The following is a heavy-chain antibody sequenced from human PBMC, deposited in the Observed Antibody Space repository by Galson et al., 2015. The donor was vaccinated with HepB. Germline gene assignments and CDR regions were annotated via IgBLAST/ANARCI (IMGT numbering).Heavy chain of an antibody. CDR1: GFTFTSSA. CDR3: AADLVRSRYWYFDL. CDR2: IVVGSGNT. D-gene: IGHD3-10*02. Sequence: CKASGFTFTSSAMQWVRQARGQRLEWIGWIVVGSGNTNYAQKFQERVTITRDMSTSTAYMELSSLRSEDTAVYYCAADLVRSRYWYFDLWGRGTLVTVSS. V-gene: IGHV1-58*02. J-gene: IGHJ2*01.